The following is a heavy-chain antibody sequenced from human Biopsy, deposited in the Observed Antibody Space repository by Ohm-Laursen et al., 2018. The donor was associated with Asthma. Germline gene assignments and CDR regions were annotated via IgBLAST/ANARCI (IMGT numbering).Heavy chain of an antibody. D-gene: IGHD3-22*01. J-gene: IGHJ3*01. CDR3: VKDTYEDDYGYYTFDV. Sequence: SLRLSCSASRFTYEMHWARQAPGKGLEWVSTIKTNRRGADYPDPAKGRFTISRDDSKNTLYLQMSSLRAEDTAVYYCVKDTYEDDYGYYTFDVWGQGTMVTVSS. V-gene: IGHV3-23*01. CDR1: RFTYE. CDR2: IKTNRRGA.